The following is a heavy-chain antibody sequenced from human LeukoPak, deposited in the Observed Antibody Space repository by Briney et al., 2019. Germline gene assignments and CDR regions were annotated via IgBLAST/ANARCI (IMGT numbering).Heavy chain of an antibody. CDR3: ATSSLSWPPRWDY. Sequence: GGSLRLSCAASGFTFSSYGMHWVRQAPGKGLEWVAFIRYDGSNKYYADSVKGRFTISRDNSKNTLYLQMNSLRAEDTAVYYCATSSLSWPPRWDYWGQGTLVTVSS. D-gene: IGHD5-24*01. V-gene: IGHV3-30*02. CDR1: GFTFSSYG. J-gene: IGHJ4*02. CDR2: IRYDGSNK.